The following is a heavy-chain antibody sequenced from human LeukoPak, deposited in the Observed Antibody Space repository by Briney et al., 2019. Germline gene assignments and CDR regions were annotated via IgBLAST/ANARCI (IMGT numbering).Heavy chain of an antibody. Sequence: GGSLRLSCAASGVTFSNAWMSWVRQAPGKGLEWVGRIKSKTDGGTTDYAAPVKGRFTISRDDSKNTLYLQMNSLKTDDTADYYCTPDYLSGGGYYFGLDYWGQGTLVTVSS. CDR1: GVTFSNAW. CDR3: TPDYLSGGGYYFGLDY. J-gene: IGHJ4*02. D-gene: IGHD3-22*01. V-gene: IGHV3-15*01. CDR2: IKSKTDGGTT.